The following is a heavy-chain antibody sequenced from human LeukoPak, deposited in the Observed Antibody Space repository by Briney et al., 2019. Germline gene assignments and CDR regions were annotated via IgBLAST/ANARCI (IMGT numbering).Heavy chain of an antibody. CDR1: GGSISSGSYY. CDR2: IYTSGST. J-gene: IGHJ4*02. D-gene: IGHD1-26*01. Sequence: SQTLSLNCTVSGGSISSGSYYWSWIRQPAGKGLEWIGRIYTSGSTNYNPSLKSRVTISVDTSKNQFSLKLSSVTAADTAVYYCARYVGAFDYWGQGTLVTVSS. V-gene: IGHV4-61*02. CDR3: ARYVGAFDY.